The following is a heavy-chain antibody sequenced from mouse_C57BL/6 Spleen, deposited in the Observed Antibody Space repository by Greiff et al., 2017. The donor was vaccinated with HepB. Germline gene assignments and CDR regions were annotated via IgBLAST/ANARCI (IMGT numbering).Heavy chain of an antibody. CDR1: GYSFTSYY. CDR2: IYPGSGNT. CDR3: ASWGYDYDAFAY. J-gene: IGHJ3*01. Sequence: VQLQQSGPELVKPGASVKISCKASGYSFTSYYIHWVKQRPGQGLEWIGWIYPGSGNTKYNEKFKGKATLTADTSSSTAYMQLSSLTSEDSAVYYCASWGYDYDAFAYWGQGTLVTVSA. V-gene: IGHV1-66*01. D-gene: IGHD2-4*01.